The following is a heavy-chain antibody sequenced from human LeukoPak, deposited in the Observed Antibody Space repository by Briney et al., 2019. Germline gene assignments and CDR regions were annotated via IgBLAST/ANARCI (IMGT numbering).Heavy chain of an antibody. CDR3: ARGRGVRGVIPRYYMDV. CDR2: INPNSGGT. D-gene: IGHD3-10*01. Sequence: GASVKVSCKVSGYTLTELSMHWVRQAPGQGLEWMGWINPNSGGTNYAQKFQGRVTMTRDTSISTAYMELSRLRTDGTAVYYCARGRGVRGVIPRYYMDVWGKGTTVTVSS. V-gene: IGHV1-2*02. J-gene: IGHJ6*03. CDR1: GYTLTELS.